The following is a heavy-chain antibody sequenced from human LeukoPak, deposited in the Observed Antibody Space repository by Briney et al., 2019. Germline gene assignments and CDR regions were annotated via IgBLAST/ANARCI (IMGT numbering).Heavy chain of an antibody. CDR2: IYSGGNT. D-gene: IGHD3-16*01. V-gene: IGHV3-66*02. CDR3: ATTPTYVSNY. Sequence: AGGSLRLSCAASGFTVSSNHVNWVRQAPGKGLEWVSLIYSGGNTYYADSVKGRFTISRDNPKNTLYLQMNNLRGEDTAMYYCATTPTYVSNYWGQGTLVTVSS. J-gene: IGHJ4*02. CDR1: GFTVSSNH.